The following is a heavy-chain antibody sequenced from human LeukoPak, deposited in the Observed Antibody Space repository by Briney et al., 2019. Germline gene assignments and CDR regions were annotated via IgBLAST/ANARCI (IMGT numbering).Heavy chain of an antibody. CDR3: TRGSYDVLTGYSTLGEF. D-gene: IGHD3-9*01. V-gene: IGHV4-39*01. J-gene: IGHJ1*01. Sequence: PSDTLSRTCTVSGDSLSSSSFYWGWIRQAPGKGLEWVASMYYSGTTYYNPSLKSRVTISADTSKKRFSLKLRSVTAADTPVYYCTRGSYDVLTGYSTLGEFWGEGTLLSVSS. CDR2: MYYSGTT. CDR1: GDSLSSSSFY.